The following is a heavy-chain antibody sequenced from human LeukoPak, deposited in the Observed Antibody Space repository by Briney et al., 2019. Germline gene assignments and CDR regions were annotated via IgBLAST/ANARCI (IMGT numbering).Heavy chain of an antibody. CDR2: IISKADGGTT. V-gene: IGHV3-15*01. D-gene: IGHD3-10*01. CDR1: GFSFRAAW. CDR3: SLIGTWLGDLQGFHH. J-gene: IGHJ4*02. Sequence: GGSLRLSCEGSGFSFRAAWMSWVRQAPGKGLEWVGRIISKADGGTTDYAAPVKDRFSISRDDSKNTLYLQMNSLETEDTAVYYCSLIGTWLGDLQGFHHWGQGTLVTVSS.